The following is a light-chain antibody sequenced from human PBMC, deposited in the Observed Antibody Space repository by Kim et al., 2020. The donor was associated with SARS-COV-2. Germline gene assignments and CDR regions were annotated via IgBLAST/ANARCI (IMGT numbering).Light chain of an antibody. J-gene: IGLJ2*01. V-gene: IGLV1-44*01. CDR3: AAWDDSLNGVV. CDR2: NNV. CDR1: SSNIGIKT. Sequence: GQRVPISCSGSSSNIGIKTVSWYQQLPGTAPKLLIYNNVQRPSGVPDRFSGSKSGTSASLAISGLQSEDEADYYWAAWDDSLNGVVFGGGTQLTVL.